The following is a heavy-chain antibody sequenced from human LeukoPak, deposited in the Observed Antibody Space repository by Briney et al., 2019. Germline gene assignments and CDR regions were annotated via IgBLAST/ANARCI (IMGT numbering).Heavy chain of an antibody. CDR1: GFSFYDYG. D-gene: IGHD3-22*01. V-gene: IGHV3-20*04. CDR2: INWNGDST. CDR3: ARDLRVVITGSFDS. Sequence: GGSLRLSCAASGFSFYDYGLTWVRQAPGKGLEWVSGINWNGDSTDYADSVKGRFTISRDNAKNSLYLQMNSLRAEDTALYYCARDLRVVITGSFDSWGQGTLVTVSS. J-gene: IGHJ4*02.